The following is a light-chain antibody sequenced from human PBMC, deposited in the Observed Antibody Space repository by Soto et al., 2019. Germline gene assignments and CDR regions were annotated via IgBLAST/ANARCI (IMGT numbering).Light chain of an antibody. J-gene: IGKJ5*01. CDR1: QSFRGL. CDR3: QQRHMWPIT. V-gene: IGKV3-11*01. Sequence: EVVLTQSPVTLSLSPGERATLSCRASQSFRGLLAWYQQKPGQAPRLLIYDAYNRATGIPPRFSSSGSGTDFTLTISSLEPEDSAVYYCQQRHMWPITFGQGTRLEIK. CDR2: DAY.